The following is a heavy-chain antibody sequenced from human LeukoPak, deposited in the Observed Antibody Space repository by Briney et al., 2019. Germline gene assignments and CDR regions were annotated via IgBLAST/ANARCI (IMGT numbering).Heavy chain of an antibody. CDR3: ARESPYSSGWYDTDWFDP. J-gene: IGHJ5*02. CDR1: GGSISSSSYY. V-gene: IGHV4-39*07. D-gene: IGHD6-19*01. CDR2: IYYSGGT. Sequence: SETLSLTCTVSGGSISSSSYYWGWIRQPPGKGLEWIGSIYYSGGTYYNPSLKSRVTISVDTSKNQFSLKLSSVTAADTAVYYCARESPYSSGWYDTDWFDPWGQGTLVTVSS.